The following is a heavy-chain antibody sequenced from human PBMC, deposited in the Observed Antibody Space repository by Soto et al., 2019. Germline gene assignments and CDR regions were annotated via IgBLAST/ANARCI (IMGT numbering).Heavy chain of an antibody. Sequence: QVQLVQSGAEVKKPGSSVKVSCKASGGTFSSYAISWVRQAPGQGLEWMGGIIPIFGTANYAQKFQGRVTITADESTSTAYMGLSSLRSEDTAVYYCRLYYYDSGGYYSNDYWGQGTLVTVSS. V-gene: IGHV1-69*01. CDR3: RLYYYDSGGYYSNDY. CDR2: IIPIFGTA. J-gene: IGHJ4*02. CDR1: GGTFSSYA. D-gene: IGHD3-22*01.